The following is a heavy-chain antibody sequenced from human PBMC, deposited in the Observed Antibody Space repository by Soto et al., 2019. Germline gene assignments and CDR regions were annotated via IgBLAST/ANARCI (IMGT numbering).Heavy chain of an antibody. CDR3: ARDAYSFGLNCHFDY. V-gene: IGHV3-23*01. D-gene: IGHD1-1*01. CDR1: GWASSSIA. CDR2: ISGSGGST. J-gene: IGHJ4*01. Sequence: PRVSCTASGWASSSIAMGWVRQEQGKGLEWVSAISGSGGSTYYADSVKGRFIISRDNSNNTVYLQMNSLRADDTATYYCARDAYSFGLNCHFDYRGRRALVTVSS.